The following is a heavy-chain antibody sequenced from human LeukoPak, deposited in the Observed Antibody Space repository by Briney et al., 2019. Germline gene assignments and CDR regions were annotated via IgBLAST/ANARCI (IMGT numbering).Heavy chain of an antibody. V-gene: IGHV3-11*01. CDR1: GFDLSDYY. J-gene: IGHJ4*02. CDR3: ARRRDYFDY. CDR2: ISSSGGNI. Sequence: GGSLRLSCVVSGFDLSDYYMSWIRQAPGKGLEWISYISSSGGNIYFADSVMGRFTMSRDNARGSLYLQMNSLTADDTAIYYCARRRDYFDYWGQGTLVTVSS.